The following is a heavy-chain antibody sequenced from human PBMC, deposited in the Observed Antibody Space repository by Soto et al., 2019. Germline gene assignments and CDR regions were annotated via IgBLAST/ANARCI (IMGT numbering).Heavy chain of an antibody. CDR2: TYYRSKWYN. CDR1: GDSVSSNSAA. V-gene: IGHV6-1*01. Sequence: SQTLSLTCAISGDSVSSNSAAWNWIRQSPSRSLEWLGRTYYRSKWYNDYAVSVKSRITINPDTSKNQFSLQLNSVTPEDTAVYYCARDYSDYCTNGVCYTAKYYNYGMDVWGQGTTVTVSS. J-gene: IGHJ6*02. CDR3: ARDYSDYCTNGVCYTAKYYNYGMDV. D-gene: IGHD2-8*01.